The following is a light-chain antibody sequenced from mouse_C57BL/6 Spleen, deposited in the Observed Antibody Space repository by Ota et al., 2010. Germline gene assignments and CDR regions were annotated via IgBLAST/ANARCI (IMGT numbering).Light chain of an antibody. J-gene: IGKJ5*01. CDR3: QNDYSYPPT. V-gene: IGKV8-19*01. CDR2: WAS. CDR1: QSLLNXGNQKNY. Sequence: DIVMTQSPSSLTVTAGEKVTMSCKSSQSLLNXGNQKNYLTWYQQKPGQSPKLLIYWASTRESGVPDRFTGSGSGTDFTLTISSVQAEDLAVYYCQNDYSYPPTFGAGTKLELK.